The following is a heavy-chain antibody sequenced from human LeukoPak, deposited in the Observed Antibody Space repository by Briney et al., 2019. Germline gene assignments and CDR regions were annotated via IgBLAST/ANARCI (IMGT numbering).Heavy chain of an antibody. D-gene: IGHD3-16*01. CDR2: TSYSGDGA. V-gene: IGHV3-23*01. CDR3: AKESEGASPAY. CDR1: GFTFSGYG. J-gene: IGHJ4*02. Sequence: GGSLRLSCVVSGFTFSGYGLSWVRQTPGKGLEWVSATSYSGDGANYADSVRGRFTASRDSSTNTYYLQMDSLRAEDTAVYYCAKESEGASPAYWGRGTLVTVSS.